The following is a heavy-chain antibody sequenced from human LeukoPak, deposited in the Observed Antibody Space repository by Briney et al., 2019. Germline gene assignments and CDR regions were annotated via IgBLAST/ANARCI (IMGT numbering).Heavy chain of an antibody. J-gene: IGHJ4*02. Sequence: PSETQSLTCAVYGGSFSGYYWSWIRQPPGKGLEWIGEINHSGSTNYNPSLKSRVTISVDTSKNQFSLKLSSVTAADTAVYYCASLARSVVPAAYFDYWGQGTLVTVSS. CDR1: GGSFSGYY. CDR3: ASLARSVVPAAYFDY. CDR2: INHSGST. V-gene: IGHV4-34*01. D-gene: IGHD2-2*01.